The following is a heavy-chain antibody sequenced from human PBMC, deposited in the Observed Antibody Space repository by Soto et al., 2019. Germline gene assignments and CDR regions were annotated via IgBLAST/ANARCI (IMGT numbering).Heavy chain of an antibody. CDR1: GFTFSSYA. Sequence: EVQLLESGGGLVQPGGSLRLSCAASGFTFSSYAMSWVRQAPGKGLEWVSGISSSGGSTYYADSVKGRFTISRDNSKNTLYLKMNSLRAEDTAVYYCARNNWNDASFYYYMDVWGKGTTVTVSS. D-gene: IGHD1-20*01. V-gene: IGHV3-23*01. CDR2: ISSSGGST. CDR3: ARNNWNDASFYYYMDV. J-gene: IGHJ6*03.